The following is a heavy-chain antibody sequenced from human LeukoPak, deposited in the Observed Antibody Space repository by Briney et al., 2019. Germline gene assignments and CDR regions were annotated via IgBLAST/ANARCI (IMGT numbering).Heavy chain of an antibody. D-gene: IGHD2-2*01. CDR2: IKQDGSEK. Sequence: GGSLRLSCAASGFTFTIYWMTWVRQAPGKGLEWVASIKQDGSEKHYVDSAKGRFTISRDNAKNTLYLQMNSLRAEDTAVYYCARNTRTSFDIWGQGTLVTVSS. V-gene: IGHV3-7*01. J-gene: IGHJ4*02. CDR3: ARNTRTSFDI. CDR1: GFTFTIYW.